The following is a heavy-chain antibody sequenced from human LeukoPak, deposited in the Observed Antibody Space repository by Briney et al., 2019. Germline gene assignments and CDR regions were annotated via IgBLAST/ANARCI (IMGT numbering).Heavy chain of an antibody. V-gene: IGHV3-30*04. CDR3: AGSGARATGDY. D-gene: IGHD3-10*01. Sequence: GGSLRLSCAASGFTFSSYAMHWVRQAPGKGLEWVAVISYDGSNKYYADSVKGRFTISRDNSKNTLYLQMNSLRAEDTAVYYCAGSGARATGDYWGQGTLVTVSS. CDR1: GFTFSSYA. J-gene: IGHJ4*02. CDR2: ISYDGSNK.